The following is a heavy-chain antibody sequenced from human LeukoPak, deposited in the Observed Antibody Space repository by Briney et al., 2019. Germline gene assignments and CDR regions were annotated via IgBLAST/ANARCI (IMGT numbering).Heavy chain of an antibody. CDR1: GGSISNGDHY. CDR2: IYYSGTT. V-gene: IGHV4-31*03. Sequence: NPSETLSLTCTVSGGSISNGDHYWSWIRQHPGKGLEWIGYIYYSGTTYYNPSLKSRITISVDTSKNQFSLKLNSVTAADTAVYYCARVDSSSWSNLDWGQGTLVTVSS. D-gene: IGHD6-13*01. CDR3: ARVDSSSWSNLD. J-gene: IGHJ4*02.